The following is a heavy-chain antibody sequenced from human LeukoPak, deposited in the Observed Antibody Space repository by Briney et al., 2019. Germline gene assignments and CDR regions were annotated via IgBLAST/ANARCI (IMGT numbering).Heavy chain of an antibody. J-gene: IGHJ4*02. CDR2: IYYRRTT. CDR3: ARGGAIVVVPAASYFDY. V-gene: IGHV4-30-4*02. CDR1: GGSLSSGDYQ. Sequence: SDTLSLTCTVSGGSLSSGDYQWSWIRQPPAKGLECFGDIYYRRTTYYTPSLKRRVTIAVDTSKNQFARKLSSVTAADTAVYYCARGGAIVVVPAASYFDYWGQGTLVTVSS. D-gene: IGHD2-2*01.